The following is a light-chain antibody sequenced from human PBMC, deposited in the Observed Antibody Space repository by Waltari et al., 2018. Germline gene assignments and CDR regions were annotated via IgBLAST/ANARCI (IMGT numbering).Light chain of an antibody. CDR1: HHISSW. Sequence: DIQLTQSPSFVSASIGDSVTIPCRPSHHISSWLAWYQQKPGKAPKLLIYVASTLHSGVPSRFSGGGSGTEFTLTISSLQPEDFAVYYCQQTNNFLGITFGQGTRLEIK. V-gene: IGKV1-12*01. CDR3: QQTNNFLGIT. J-gene: IGKJ5*01. CDR2: VAS.